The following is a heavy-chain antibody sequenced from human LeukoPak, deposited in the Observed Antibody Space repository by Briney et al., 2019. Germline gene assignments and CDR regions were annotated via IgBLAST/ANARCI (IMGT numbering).Heavy chain of an antibody. CDR1: GFTFSSYS. D-gene: IGHD3-10*01. CDR3: ARDSGGYYFDY. V-gene: IGHV3-21*01. Sequence: GGSLRLSCAASGFTFSSYSMNWVRQAPGKGLEWVSSISSSSSYIYYADSVKGRFTISRDNARNSLYLQMNSLRAEDTAVYYCARDSGGYYFDYWGQGTLVTVSS. CDR2: ISSSSSYI. J-gene: IGHJ4*02.